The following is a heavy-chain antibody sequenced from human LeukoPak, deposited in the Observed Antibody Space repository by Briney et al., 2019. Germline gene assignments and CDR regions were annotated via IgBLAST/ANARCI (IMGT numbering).Heavy chain of an antibody. J-gene: IGHJ4*02. CDR3: ARGVTVTTDF. CDR2: LSSSGGST. Sequence: SGGSLRLSCVASGFFFSNYDMNWVRQAPGKGLGWVSGLSSSGGSTFYADSVKGRFTISRDNSKNTVYLQMNSLRGEDTAIYYCARGVTVTTDFWGQGDLVTVSS. CDR1: GFFFSNYD. D-gene: IGHD4-17*01. V-gene: IGHV3-23*01.